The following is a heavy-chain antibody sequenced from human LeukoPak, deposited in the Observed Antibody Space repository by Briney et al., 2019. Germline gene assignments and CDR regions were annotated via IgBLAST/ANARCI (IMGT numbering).Heavy chain of an antibody. J-gene: IGHJ4*02. D-gene: IGHD3-10*01. V-gene: IGHV3-11*01. CDR1: GFTFSDYY. CDR2: ISSSGSII. CDR3: ARDRSTMVRGAADY. Sequence: GGSLRLSCAASGFTFSDYYMSWIRQAPGKGLEWVSYISSSGSIIYYADSVKGRFTISRDNAKNSLYLQMNSLRAEDTAVYYCARDRSTMVRGAADYWGQGTLVTVSS.